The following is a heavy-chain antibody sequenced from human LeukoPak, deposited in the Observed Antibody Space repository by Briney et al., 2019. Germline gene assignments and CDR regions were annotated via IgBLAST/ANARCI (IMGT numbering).Heavy chain of an antibody. Sequence: GGSLRLSCAASGFTFSNYWMTWVRQAPGKGLEWVANIKPDGSAKHFVDSVKGRFTISRDNDKDSLYLQMNSLRAEDTEVNYCVRGSSGAVVRGIAWAWFDPWGQGTLVTVPS. CDR1: GFTFSNYW. CDR3: VRGSSGAVVRGIAWAWFDP. CDR2: IKPDGSAK. V-gene: IGHV3-7*05. D-gene: IGHD3-10*01. J-gene: IGHJ5*02.